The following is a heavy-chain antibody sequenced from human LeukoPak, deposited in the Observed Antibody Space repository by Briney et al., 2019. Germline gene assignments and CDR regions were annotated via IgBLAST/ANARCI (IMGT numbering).Heavy chain of an antibody. J-gene: IGHJ4*02. D-gene: IGHD3-9*01. CDR2: ISPYNGYT. Sequence: ASVKVSCKASGGTFSSYAISWVRQAPGQGLEWMGWISPYNGYTNYAQKLQGRVTMTTDTSTSTAYMELRTLRSDDTAVYYCAIGYDILTGHFDYWGQGTLVTVSS. V-gene: IGHV1-18*01. CDR3: AIGYDILTGHFDY. CDR1: GGTFSSYA.